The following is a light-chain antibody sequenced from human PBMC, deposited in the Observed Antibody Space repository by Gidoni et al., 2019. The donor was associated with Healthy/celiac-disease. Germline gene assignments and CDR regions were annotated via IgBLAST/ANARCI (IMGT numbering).Light chain of an antibody. Sequence: AIRLTQSPSSLSASTGDRLTITCRASQGISIYLAWYQQKPGKAPKLLIYAASTLQSGVPSRFSGSGSGTDFTLTISCMQSEDFATYYCQQYYSYPPLTFGGGTKVEIK. CDR2: AAS. CDR3: QQYYSYPPLT. V-gene: IGKV1-8*01. CDR1: QGISIY. J-gene: IGKJ4*01.